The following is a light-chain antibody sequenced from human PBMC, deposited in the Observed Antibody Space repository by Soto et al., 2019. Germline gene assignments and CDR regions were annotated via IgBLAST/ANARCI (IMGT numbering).Light chain of an antibody. Sequence: QSALTQPASVSGSPGQSITISCTGTSSDVGSYNLVSWYQQHPGKAPKLMIYEGSKRPSGVSNRFSGSKSGNTASLTISGLKADDEADYYCCSYAGSSTYVFGTGTKLTVL. CDR1: SSDVGSYNL. CDR2: EGS. J-gene: IGLJ1*01. CDR3: CSYAGSSTYV. V-gene: IGLV2-23*01.